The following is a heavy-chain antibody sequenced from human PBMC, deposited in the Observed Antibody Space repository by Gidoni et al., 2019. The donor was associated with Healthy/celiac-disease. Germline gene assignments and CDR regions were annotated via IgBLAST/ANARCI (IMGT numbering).Heavy chain of an antibody. CDR3: ARDYHKYYDFWRPRWFDP. D-gene: IGHD3-3*01. V-gene: IGHV3-33*01. CDR1: GFTFSSYG. J-gene: IGHJ5*02. CDR2: IWYDGSNK. Sequence: QVQLVESGGGVVQPGRSLRLSCAASGFTFSSYGMHWVRQAPGKGLEWVAVIWYDGSNKYYADSVKGRFTISRDNSKNTLYLQMNSLRAEDTAVYYCARDYHKYYDFWRPRWFDPWGQGTLVTVSS.